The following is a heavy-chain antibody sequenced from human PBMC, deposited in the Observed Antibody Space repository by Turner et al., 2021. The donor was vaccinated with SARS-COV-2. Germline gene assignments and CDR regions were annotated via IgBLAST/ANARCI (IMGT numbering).Heavy chain of an antibody. CDR3: AREDYYDSSGSLDY. CDR2: ISYDGSNK. CDR1: GFTFSSFA. Sequence: QVQLVESGGGVVQPGRSLRPSCAASGFTFSSFAMPWVRQAPGKGLEWVAVISYDGSNKYYADSVKGRFTISRDNSKNTLYLQMNSLRAEDTAVYYCAREDYYDSSGSLDYWGQGTLVTVSS. V-gene: IGHV3-30-3*01. J-gene: IGHJ4*02. D-gene: IGHD3-22*01.